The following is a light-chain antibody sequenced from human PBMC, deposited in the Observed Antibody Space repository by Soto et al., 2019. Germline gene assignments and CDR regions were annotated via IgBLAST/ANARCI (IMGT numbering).Light chain of an antibody. Sequence: EIVMTQSPATLSVSPGERATLSCRASQNVGNNLVWYQQKPGQAPRLLIYGASNRAAGFPDRFSGSGSGTDFTLTISGLEPEDCAVYYCQQYGSSSEITFGQGTRLEIK. CDR2: GAS. J-gene: IGKJ5*01. V-gene: IGKV3-20*01. CDR3: QQYGSSSEIT. CDR1: QNVGNN.